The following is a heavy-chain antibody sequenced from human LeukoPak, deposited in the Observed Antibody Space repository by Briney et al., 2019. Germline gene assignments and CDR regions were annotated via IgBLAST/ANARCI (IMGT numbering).Heavy chain of an antibody. D-gene: IGHD3-3*01. V-gene: IGHV4-4*07. Sequence: SETLSLTCTVSGYSISSGYYWSWIRQPAGKGLEWIGRIYTSGSTNYNPSLKSRVTMSVDTSKNQFSLKLSSVTAADTAVYYCARGREGDGGKRITIFGVAHRRDDWFDPWGQGTLVTVSS. CDR3: ARGREGDGGKRITIFGVAHRRDDWFDP. CDR1: GYSISSGYY. J-gene: IGHJ5*02. CDR2: IYTSGST.